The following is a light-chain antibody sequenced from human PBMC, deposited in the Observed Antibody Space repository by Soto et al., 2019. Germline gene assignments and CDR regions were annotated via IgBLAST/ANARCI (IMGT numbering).Light chain of an antibody. V-gene: IGKV3-20*01. CDR1: QSVSSSY. J-gene: IGKJ4*01. CDR3: QQYGSSTFT. Sequence: EIVLTQSPGTLSLSPGERATLSCRASQSVSSSYLAWYQQKPGQAPRLLIYGASSRATGIPDRFSGSGSGTDFTLTISRLEPEDLAVYYCQQYGSSTFTFGGGTKVELK. CDR2: GAS.